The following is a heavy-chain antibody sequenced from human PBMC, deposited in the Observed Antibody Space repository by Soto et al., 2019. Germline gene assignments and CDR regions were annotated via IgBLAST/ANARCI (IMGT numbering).Heavy chain of an antibody. D-gene: IGHD2-21*02. V-gene: IGHV3-23*01. CDR3: VRGDLAHCGDDCTPPFDY. J-gene: IGHJ4*02. Sequence: GGSLRLSCAASGFTFSSYGMHWVRQAPGKGLEWVSAISGSGGSTYYADSVKGRFAVTRDNSKNTLFLQLSSLRPEDTAVYYCVRGDLAHCGDDCTPPFDYWGQGTLVTVSS. CDR2: ISGSGGST. CDR1: GFTFSSYG.